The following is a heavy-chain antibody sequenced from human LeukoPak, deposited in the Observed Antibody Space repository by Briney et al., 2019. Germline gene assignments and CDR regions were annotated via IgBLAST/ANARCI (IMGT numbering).Heavy chain of an antibody. CDR1: GFTFDDYA. V-gene: IGHV3-9*01. J-gene: IGHJ4*02. CDR3: AEHRGSYSAYYFDY. Sequence: GRSLRLSCAASGFTFDDYAMHWVRQAPGKGLEWVSGISWNSGSIGYADSVKGRFTISRDNAKNSLYLQMNSLRAEDTALYYCAEHRGSYSAYYFDYWGQGNLVTVSS. CDR2: ISWNSGSI. D-gene: IGHD1-26*01.